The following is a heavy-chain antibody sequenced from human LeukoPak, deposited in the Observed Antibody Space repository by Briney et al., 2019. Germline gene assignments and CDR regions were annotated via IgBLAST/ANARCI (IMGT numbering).Heavy chain of an antibody. Sequence: PSETLSLTCTVSDGSISTYYWSWIRQSPGKGLEWIGYIHNSGSTNYNPSLKSRVTISVDTSKNQFSLKLSSVTAADTAVYYCARLSTYSSSWWLDYWGQGTLVTVSS. J-gene: IGHJ4*02. CDR3: ARLSTYSSSWWLDY. V-gene: IGHV4-59*08. D-gene: IGHD6-13*01. CDR1: DGSISTYY. CDR2: IHNSGST.